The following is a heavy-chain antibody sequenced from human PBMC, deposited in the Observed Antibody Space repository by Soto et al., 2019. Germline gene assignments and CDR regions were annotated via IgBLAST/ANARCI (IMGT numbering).Heavy chain of an antibody. CDR3: ARDRSPYDILTGYYPFDY. J-gene: IGHJ4*02. V-gene: IGHV3-21*01. CDR2: ISSYI. D-gene: IGHD3-9*01. Sequence: GSLILSFAASGLTLTNYNMNLVRQARGKGLEWVSSISSYIYYADSVKGRFTVSRDNAKNSLFLQMDRLRAEDTAVYYCARDRSPYDILTGYYPFDYWGPGTLVTVSS. CDR1: GLTLTNYN.